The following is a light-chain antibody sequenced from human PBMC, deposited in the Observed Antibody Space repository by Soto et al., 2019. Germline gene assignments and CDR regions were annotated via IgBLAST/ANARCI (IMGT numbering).Light chain of an antibody. CDR3: CSYGGTFYV. CDR1: SSDVDDYNY. Sequence: QSALTQPRSVSGSPGQSVTISCTGTSSDVDDYNYVSWFQQHPGKAPKLMIYDVSERPSGVPDRFSGSKSGNTASPTISGLQAEDEADYYCCSYGGTFYVFGTGTKVTVL. CDR2: DVS. J-gene: IGLJ1*01. V-gene: IGLV2-11*01.